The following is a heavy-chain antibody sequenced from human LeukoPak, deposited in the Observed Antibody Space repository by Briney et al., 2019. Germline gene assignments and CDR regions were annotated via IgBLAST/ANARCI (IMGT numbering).Heavy chain of an antibody. J-gene: IGHJ6*02. V-gene: IGHV1-2*02. CDR1: GYTFTGYY. CDR3: ARLYGDYYYYYGMDV. D-gene: IGHD4-17*01. Sequence: ASVKVSCKASGYTFTGYYMHWVRQAPGQGLEWMGWINPNSGGTNYAQKFQGRVTMTRDTSISTAYMELSSLRSEDTAVYYCARLYGDYYYYYGMDVWGQGTTVTVSS. CDR2: INPNSGGT.